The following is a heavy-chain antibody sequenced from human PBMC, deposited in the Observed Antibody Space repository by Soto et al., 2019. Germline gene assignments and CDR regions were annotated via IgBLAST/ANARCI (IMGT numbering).Heavy chain of an antibody. Sequence: GASVKVSCKASGGTFSSYTISWVRQAPGQGLEWMGRIIPILGIANYAQKFQGRVTITADKSTSTAYMELSSLRSEDTAVYYCARDHTHYYGSGSYYNVPLDYWGQGTLVTVSS. CDR3: ARDHTHYYGSGSYYNVPLDY. V-gene: IGHV1-69*04. J-gene: IGHJ4*02. CDR2: IIPILGIA. D-gene: IGHD3-10*01. CDR1: GGTFSSYT.